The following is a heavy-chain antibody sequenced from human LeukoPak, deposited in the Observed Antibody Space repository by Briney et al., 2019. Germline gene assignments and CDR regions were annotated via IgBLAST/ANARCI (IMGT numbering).Heavy chain of an antibody. J-gene: IGHJ4*02. CDR1: GFTFSSYG. CDR3: ARVDTAMP. V-gene: IGHV3-23*01. CDR2: ISGGGVST. D-gene: IGHD5-18*01. Sequence: GGSLRLSCAASGFTFSSYGMSWVRQAPGKGLEWVSRISGGGVSTNYADSVKGRFTISRDNAKNSLYLQMNSLRAEDTAVYYCARVDTAMPWGQGTLVTVSS.